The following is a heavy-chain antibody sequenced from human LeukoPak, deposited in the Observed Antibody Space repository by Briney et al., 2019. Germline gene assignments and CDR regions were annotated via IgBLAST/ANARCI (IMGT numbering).Heavy chain of an antibody. CDR3: ARAIVVVVAATRGAFDI. CDR1: GFAFSGAW. Sequence: NTGGSLRLSCAASGFAFSGAWMSWVRQPPGKGLEWIGEIYHSGSTNYNPSLKSRVTISVDKSKNQFSLKLSSVAAADTAVYYCARAIVVVVAATRGAFDIWGQGTMVTVSS. J-gene: IGHJ3*02. V-gene: IGHV4-4*02. CDR2: IYHSGST. D-gene: IGHD2-15*01.